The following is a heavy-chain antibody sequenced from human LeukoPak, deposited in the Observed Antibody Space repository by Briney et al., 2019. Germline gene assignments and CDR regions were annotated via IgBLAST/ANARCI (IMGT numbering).Heavy chain of an antibody. Sequence: GGSLRLSCAASGFTFDDYGMSWVRQAPGKGLEWVSGINWNGGSTGYADSVKGRFTISRDNAKNSLYLQMNSLRAEDTALYYCARHSQAVWSGYFGGTQGNWFDPWGQGTLVTVSS. J-gene: IGHJ5*02. D-gene: IGHD3-3*01. CDR2: INWNGGST. CDR1: GFTFDDYG. V-gene: IGHV3-20*04. CDR3: ARHSQAVWSGYFGGTQGNWFDP.